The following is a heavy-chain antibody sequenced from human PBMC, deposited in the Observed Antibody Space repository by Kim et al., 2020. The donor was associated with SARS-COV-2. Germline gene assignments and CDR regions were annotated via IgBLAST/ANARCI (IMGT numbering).Heavy chain of an antibody. V-gene: IGHV4-39*01. Sequence: SETLSLTCTVSGGSISSSSYYWGWIRQPPGKGLEWIGSIYYSGSTYYNPSLKSRVTISVDTSKNQFSLKLSSVTAADTAVYYCARQGDYYEINYWGQGTLVTVSP. J-gene: IGHJ4*02. CDR1: GGSISSSSYY. CDR2: IYYSGST. D-gene: IGHD3-22*01. CDR3: ARQGDYYEINY.